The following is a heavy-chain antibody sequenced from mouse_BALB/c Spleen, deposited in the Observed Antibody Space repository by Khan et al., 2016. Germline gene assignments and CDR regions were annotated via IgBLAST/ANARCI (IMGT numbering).Heavy chain of an antibody. CDR3: SRGFGYAIAF. J-gene: IGHJ3*01. D-gene: IGHD2-2*01. CDR1: GYTFTSYV. V-gene: IGHV1S136*01. Sequence: VQLQQSGPELVKPGASVKMSCKASGYTFTSYVIHWVKQKPGQGLEWIGYINPDNDGPKYDEKFKGKATLTSDKYSSTAYMELSSLTSEDSAVYYCSRGFGYAIAFWGRGTLVTVSA. CDR2: INPDNDGP.